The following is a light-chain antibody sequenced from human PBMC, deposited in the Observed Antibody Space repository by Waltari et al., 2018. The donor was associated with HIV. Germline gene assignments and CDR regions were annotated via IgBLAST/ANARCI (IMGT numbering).Light chain of an antibody. CDR3: QQYNTYWT. CDR1: QTISNW. J-gene: IGKJ1*01. CDR2: NAS. V-gene: IGKV1-5*03. Sequence: DIQMTQSPSTLSASVGDRVTITGRASQTISNWLAWYQQKPGKAPKLLIYNASSLKSGVQSRFSGSGSGTEFTLSISSLQPDDFATYYCQQYNTYWTFGQGTKVEI.